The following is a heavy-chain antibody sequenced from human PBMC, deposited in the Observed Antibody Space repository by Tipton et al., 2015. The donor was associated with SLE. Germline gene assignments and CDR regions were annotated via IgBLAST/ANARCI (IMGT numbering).Heavy chain of an antibody. Sequence: QVQLVQSGAEVKKPGASVKVSCKASGYTFTKYYIHWVRQAPGQGLEWMGIIDPSGGVTTYAQKFQGRVTMTVDTSTSTVYMEMSSMRSEDTAVYYCARVSYDFWSDDPHLDCWGQGTLLTVAS. D-gene: IGHD3-3*01. CDR3: ARVSYDFWSDDPHLDC. V-gene: IGHV1-46*01. CDR2: IDPSGGVT. CDR1: GYTFTKYY. J-gene: IGHJ4*02.